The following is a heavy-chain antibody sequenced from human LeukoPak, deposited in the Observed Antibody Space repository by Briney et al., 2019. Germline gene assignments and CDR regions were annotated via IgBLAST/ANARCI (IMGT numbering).Heavy chain of an antibody. CDR1: GYSFPDYW. CDR3: ARADQLRWFGDPRRPYYYGMDV. D-gene: IGHD3-10*01. J-gene: IGHJ6*02. CDR2: IYPGDSDT. Sequence: ESLKISCKASGYSFPDYWIGWVRQPPRKGLEWMGIIYPGDSDTRYSPSLQGQVTISADKSISTAYLQWSSLKASDIAMYYCARADQLRWFGDPRRPYYYGMDVWGQGTTVTVSS. V-gene: IGHV5-51*01.